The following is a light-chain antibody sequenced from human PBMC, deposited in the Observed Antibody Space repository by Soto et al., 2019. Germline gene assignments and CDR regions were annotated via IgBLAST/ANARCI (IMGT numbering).Light chain of an antibody. V-gene: IGKV3-15*01. CDR3: QQYNNWPPWT. J-gene: IGKJ1*01. CDR1: QSVSTN. CDR2: GAS. Sequence: ETVMTQSPATLSVSPGERVTLSCRASQSVSTNLAWYQQKPGQPPRLLIYGASTRATDIPARFSGSGSGTEFTLTISSLQSEDFAVYHCQQYNNWPPWTFGQGTKVEVK.